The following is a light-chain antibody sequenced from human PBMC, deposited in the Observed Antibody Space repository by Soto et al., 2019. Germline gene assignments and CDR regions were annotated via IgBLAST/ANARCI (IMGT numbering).Light chain of an antibody. CDR1: SSDVGAYNY. Sequence: QSVLTQPASVSGSPGQSITISCTGTSSDVGAYNYVSWYQQHPGRAPKPMIYEVSSRPSGVSNRFSGSKSDNTASLTISGLQAEDEADYFCFSFTTTSTHVFGTGTKVTVL. CDR3: FSFTTTSTHV. V-gene: IGLV2-14*01. J-gene: IGLJ1*01. CDR2: EVS.